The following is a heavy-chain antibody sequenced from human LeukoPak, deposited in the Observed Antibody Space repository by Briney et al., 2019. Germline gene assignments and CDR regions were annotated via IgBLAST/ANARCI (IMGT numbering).Heavy chain of an antibody. CDR1: GFTFSSYA. Sequence: GGSLRLSCAASGFTFSSYAMSWVRQAPGKGLEWVSAIRGSGGSTYYADSVKGRFTISRDNSKNTLYLQMNSLRAEDTAVYYCAKPPVVRLLEWFTYVDYWGQGTLVTVSS. J-gene: IGHJ4*02. V-gene: IGHV3-23*01. D-gene: IGHD3-3*01. CDR3: AKPPVVRLLEWFTYVDY. CDR2: IRGSGGST.